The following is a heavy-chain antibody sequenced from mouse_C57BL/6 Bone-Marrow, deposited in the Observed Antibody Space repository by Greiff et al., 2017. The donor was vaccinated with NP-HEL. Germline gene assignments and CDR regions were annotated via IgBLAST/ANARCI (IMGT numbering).Heavy chain of an antibody. D-gene: IGHD2-1*01. Sequence: DVMLVESGGDLVKPGGSLKLSCAASGFTFSSYGMSWVRQTPDKRLEWVATISSGGSYTYYPDSVKGRFTISRDNAKNTLYLQMSSLKSEDTAMYYCARQGGYYGNYVNYWGQGTTLTVSS. V-gene: IGHV5-6*02. CDR3: ARQGGYYGNYVNY. J-gene: IGHJ2*01. CDR1: GFTFSSYG. CDR2: ISSGGSYT.